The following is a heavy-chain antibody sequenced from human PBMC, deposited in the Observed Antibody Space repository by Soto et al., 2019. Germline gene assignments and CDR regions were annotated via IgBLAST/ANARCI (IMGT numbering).Heavy chain of an antibody. CDR1: GFTFSSYG. J-gene: IGHJ4*02. V-gene: IGHV3-33*01. D-gene: IGHD6-19*01. CDR3: ARTHSSGWYFDY. Sequence: QVQLVESGGGVVQPGRSLRLSCAASGFTFSSYGMHWVRQAPGKGLEWVAVIWYDGSNKYYADSVKGRFTISRDNSKNTLYLQTNSLRAEDTAVYYCARTHSSGWYFDYWGQGTLVTVSS. CDR2: IWYDGSNK.